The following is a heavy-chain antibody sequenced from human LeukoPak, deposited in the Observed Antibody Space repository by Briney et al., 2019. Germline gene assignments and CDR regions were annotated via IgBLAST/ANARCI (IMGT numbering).Heavy chain of an antibody. D-gene: IGHD3-10*01. V-gene: IGHV4-59*01. CDR3: ARHQLVRGGFPFDP. CDR2: IYYSGST. J-gene: IGHJ5*02. CDR1: GGSISSYY. Sequence: SETLSLTCTVSGGSISSYYWSWIRQPPGKGLEWIGYIYYSGSTNYNPSLKSRVTISVDTSKNQSSLKLSSVTAADTAVYYCARHQLVRGGFPFDPWGQGTLVPSPQ.